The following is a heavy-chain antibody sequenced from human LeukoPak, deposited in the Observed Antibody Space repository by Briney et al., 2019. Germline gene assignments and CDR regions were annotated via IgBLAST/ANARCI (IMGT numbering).Heavy chain of an antibody. D-gene: IGHD5-12*01. CDR1: GFTFSNYG. V-gene: IGHV3-30*02. Sequence: GGSLRLSCAASGFTFSNYGMHWVRQAPGKGLEWVAVIWYDGSNKYYADSVKGRFTISRDNSKNTLYLQMNSLRAEDTAVYYCAKDGFHSGYDVGPFDYWGQGTLVTVSS. J-gene: IGHJ4*02. CDR3: AKDGFHSGYDVGPFDY. CDR2: IWYDGSNK.